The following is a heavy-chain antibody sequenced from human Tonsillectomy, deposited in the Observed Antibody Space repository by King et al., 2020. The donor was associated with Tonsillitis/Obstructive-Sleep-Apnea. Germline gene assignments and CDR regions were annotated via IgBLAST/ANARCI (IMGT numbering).Heavy chain of an antibody. Sequence: VQLVESGGGLVQPGGSLRLSCAASGFSFSTYWMSWVRQAPGKGLEWVANIKQDGSEKYYVDSVKGRFTISRGNAKNSLYLQMNSLRAEDTAVYYCAGGGNYFDYWGQGTLVTVSS. J-gene: IGHJ4*02. CDR1: GFSFSTYW. CDR2: IKQDGSEK. CDR3: AGGGNYFDY. D-gene: IGHD3-16*01. V-gene: IGHV3-7*03.